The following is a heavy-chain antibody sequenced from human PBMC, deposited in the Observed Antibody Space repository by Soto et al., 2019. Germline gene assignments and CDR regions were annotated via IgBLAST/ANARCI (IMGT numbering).Heavy chain of an antibody. CDR2: ISNVGSSE. Sequence: GGSLRLSCAGSGFTFSNFAMHWVRQAPGKGLEWVAVISNVGSSEFYAESVKGQFTISRDNSNNTLYLQMNSLRPDDTAIYYCARAIASPRDYWGQGILVTVSS. J-gene: IGHJ4*02. D-gene: IGHD2-21*01. V-gene: IGHV3-30-3*01. CDR1: GFTFSNFA. CDR3: ARAIASPRDY.